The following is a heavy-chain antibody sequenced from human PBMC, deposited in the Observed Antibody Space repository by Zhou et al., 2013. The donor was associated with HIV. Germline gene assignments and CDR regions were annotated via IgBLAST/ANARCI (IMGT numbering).Heavy chain of an antibody. V-gene: IGHV1-18*01. Sequence: QVQLVQSGAEVKKPGASVKVSCKASGYALTAFGISWVRQAPGQGLEWMGWISPYNGNTNYTQKVQGRVTLTTDSSTSTAYMEVRSLRSDDTAVYYCASTFFDRGDYWGQGTLVTVSS. CDR3: ASTFFDRGDY. CDR1: GYALTAFG. D-gene: IGHD3-3*01. CDR2: ISPYNGNT. J-gene: IGHJ4*02.